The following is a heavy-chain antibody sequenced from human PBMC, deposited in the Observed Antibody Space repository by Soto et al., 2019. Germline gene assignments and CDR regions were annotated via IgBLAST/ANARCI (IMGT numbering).Heavy chain of an antibody. CDR1: GLIFSFYA. J-gene: IGHJ6*02. CDR3: ARAVAGTRNGMDV. CDR2: ISHDGSNK. V-gene: IGHV3-30-3*01. D-gene: IGHD6-19*01. Sequence: QVQLVESGGGVVQPGRSLRLSCAASGLIFSFYAMHWVRQAPGKGLEWVAVISHDGSNKYYADSVKGRFTISRDDAKNTLYLQMNSLRAEDTAVYYCARAVAGTRNGMDVWGQGTTVTVSS.